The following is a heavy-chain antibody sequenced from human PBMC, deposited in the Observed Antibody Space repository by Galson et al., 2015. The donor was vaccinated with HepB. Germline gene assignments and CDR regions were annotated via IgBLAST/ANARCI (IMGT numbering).Heavy chain of an antibody. CDR2: IPYDGNKK. J-gene: IGHJ5*02. V-gene: IGHV3-30*03. CDR1: GFTFSNYD. Sequence: SLRLSCAVSGFTFSNYDMHWVRQAPGKGLEWVAVIPYDGNKKYYADSVKGRFTISRDNSKNTLYLQMNSLRPEDTAIYYCVRPRYYYDTSGGFDPWGQGTQVTVSS. D-gene: IGHD3-22*01. CDR3: VRPRYYYDTSGGFDP.